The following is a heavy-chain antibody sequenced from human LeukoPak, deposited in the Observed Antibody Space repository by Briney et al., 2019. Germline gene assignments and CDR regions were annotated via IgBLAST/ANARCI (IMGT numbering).Heavy chain of an antibody. CDR1: GFIFSSYS. V-gene: IGHV3-21*01. J-gene: IGHJ4*02. CDR3: ARGPYQLLPFDY. CDR2: ISSSSSYI. Sequence: GGSLRLSCAASGFIFSSYSMNWVRQAPGKGLEWVSSISSSSSYIYYADSVKGRFTISRDNAKNSLYLQMNSLRAEDTAVYYCARGPYQLLPFDYWGQGTLVTVSS. D-gene: IGHD2-2*01.